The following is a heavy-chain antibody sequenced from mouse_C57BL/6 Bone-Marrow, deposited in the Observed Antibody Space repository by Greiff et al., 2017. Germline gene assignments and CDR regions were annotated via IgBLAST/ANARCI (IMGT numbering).Heavy chain of an antibody. CDR2: ISYDGSN. J-gene: IGHJ4*01. CDR1: GYSITSGYY. CDR3: ARGGFGYYGSSYAMYY. D-gene: IGHD1-1*01. Sequence: ESGPGLVKPSQSLSLTCSVPGYSITSGYYWNWIRQFPGNKLEWMGYISYDGSNNYNPSLKNRISIPRDTSMNQFFLKLKSVTTEDTATYYCARGGFGYYGSSYAMYYWGQGTSVTVSS. V-gene: IGHV3-6*01.